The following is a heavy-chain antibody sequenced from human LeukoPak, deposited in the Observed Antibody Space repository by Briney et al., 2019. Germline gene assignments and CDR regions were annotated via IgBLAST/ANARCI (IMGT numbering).Heavy chain of an antibody. Sequence: SETLSLTCTVSGGSTSSGNYYWGWIRQPPGKGLEWIGGISSSGNTYYNPSLKSRVTISVDTSKNQFSLKLSSVTAADTAVYYCARLGAGPTYYDFWSGYGHPDYWGQGTLVTVSS. D-gene: IGHD3-3*01. CDR3: ARLGAGPTYYDFWSGYGHPDY. J-gene: IGHJ4*02. V-gene: IGHV4-39*01. CDR2: ISSSGNT. CDR1: GGSTSSGNYY.